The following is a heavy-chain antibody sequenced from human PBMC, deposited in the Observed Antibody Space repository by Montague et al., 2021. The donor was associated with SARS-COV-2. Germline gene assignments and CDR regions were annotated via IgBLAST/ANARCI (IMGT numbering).Heavy chain of an antibody. CDR3: ARRLPAVAAFDY. CDR1: GFSLSTRIVG. Sequence: PALVKPTQTLTLTCTFSGFSLSTRIVGVGWIRQPPGKALEWLALIYWDDDKRYSSSLKSRLTITKVTSKNQVVLTMTNMDPVDTATYYCARRLPAVAAFDYWGQGTLVTVSS. V-gene: IGHV2-5*02. CDR2: IYWDDDK. D-gene: IGHD6-6*01. J-gene: IGHJ4*02.